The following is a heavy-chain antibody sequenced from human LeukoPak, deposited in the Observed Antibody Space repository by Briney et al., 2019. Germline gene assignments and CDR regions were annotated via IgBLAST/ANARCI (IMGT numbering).Heavy chain of an antibody. CDR1: GGTFSSYA. Sequence: PGASVKVSCKASGGTFSSYAISWVRQAPGQGLEWMGGIIPIFGTANYAQKFQGRVTITADKSTSTAYMELSSLRSEDTAVYYCAYRYCSSTSCYAVAGGLGYWGQGTLVTVSS. D-gene: IGHD2-2*01. CDR2: IIPIFGTA. V-gene: IGHV1-69*06. CDR3: AYRYCSSTSCYAVAGGLGY. J-gene: IGHJ4*02.